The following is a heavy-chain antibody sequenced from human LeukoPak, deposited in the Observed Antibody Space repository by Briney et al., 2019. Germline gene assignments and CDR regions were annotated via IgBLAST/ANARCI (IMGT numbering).Heavy chain of an antibody. V-gene: IGHV3-74*01. J-gene: IGHJ1*01. CDR1: AFTFSTYW. Sequence: GGSLRLSRAASAFTFSTYWMHWVRQAPGNGLVWVSRIKSDGSTNYADSVNGPFTISRDNANNTLSLQMNSLRPEDTGVYYCARAQSEIGGYYPEYFRHWGLGALVTVAS. D-gene: IGHD3-22*01. CDR3: ARAQSEIGGYYPEYFRH. CDR2: IKSDGST.